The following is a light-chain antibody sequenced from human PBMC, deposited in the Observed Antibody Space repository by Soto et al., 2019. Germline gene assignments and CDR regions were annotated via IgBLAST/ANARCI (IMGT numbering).Light chain of an antibody. CDR1: SSDVGGYNY. CDR3: CSYTGGRTHYV. CDR2: EVS. Sequence: QSALTQPASVSGSPGQSITISCTGTSSDVGGYNYVSWYQQHPGKAPKLMIFEVSSRPSGVSDRFSGSKSGNTASLTISGLQAEDESDYYCCSYTGGRTHYVFGPGTKLTVL. V-gene: IGLV2-14*01. J-gene: IGLJ1*01.